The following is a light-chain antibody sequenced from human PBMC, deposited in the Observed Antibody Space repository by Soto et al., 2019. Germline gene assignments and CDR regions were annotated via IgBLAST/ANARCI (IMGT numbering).Light chain of an antibody. V-gene: IGKV4-1*01. CDR3: QQYYSTPLA. CDR2: WAS. J-gene: IGKJ1*01. Sequence: DIVMTQSPDSLAVSMGERATINCKSSQSVLYSSNNKNYLAWYQQKPRQPPKLLIYWASTRESGVPDRVSGSGSGTDFTLTISSLQAEDVAVYYCQQYYSTPLAFGQGTKVEIK. CDR1: QSVLYSSNNKNY.